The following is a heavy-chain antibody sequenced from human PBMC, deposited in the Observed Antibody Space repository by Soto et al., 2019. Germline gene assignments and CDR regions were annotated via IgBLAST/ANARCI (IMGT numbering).Heavy chain of an antibody. CDR1: GGTFSSYT. D-gene: IGHD3-22*01. Sequence: QVQLVQSGAEVKKPGSSVKVSCKASGGTFSSYTISWVRQAPGQGLEWMGRIIPILGIATYAQKCQGRVTSTGDKSTSTAYMELSSLRSEDTAVYYCARDEIVVGGWGQGTLVTVSS. CDR3: ARDEIVVGG. CDR2: IIPILGIA. J-gene: IGHJ4*02. V-gene: IGHV1-69*08.